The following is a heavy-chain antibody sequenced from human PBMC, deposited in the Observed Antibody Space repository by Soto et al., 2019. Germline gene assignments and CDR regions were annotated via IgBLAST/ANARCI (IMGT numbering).Heavy chain of an antibody. CDR3: ASGGTTVNRRFDF. CDR1: GGTSSSYA. Sequence: QVQVVQSGAEVKKPGSAVRVSCKASGGTSSSYAITWMRQAPGQGLEWMGGIIPILDTTDYAQKFQGRVTFTADESTSTVYMELNSLTSDDTAVYYCASGGTTVNRRFDFWGQGTLVTVSS. D-gene: IGHD4-4*01. CDR2: IIPILDTT. V-gene: IGHV1-69*01. J-gene: IGHJ4*02.